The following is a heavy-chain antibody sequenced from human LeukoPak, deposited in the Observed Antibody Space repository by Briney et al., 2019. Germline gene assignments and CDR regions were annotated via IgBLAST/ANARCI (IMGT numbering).Heavy chain of an antibody. J-gene: IGHJ4*02. CDR1: GYTFTSYA. Sequence: ASVKVSCKASGYTFTSYAMHWVRQAPGQRLEWMGWINAGNGNTEYSQKFQGRVTITRDTSASTAYMELSSLRSEDTAVYYCARSRYCTNGVCYFGFDYWGQGTLVTVSS. V-gene: IGHV1-3*01. CDR3: ARSRYCTNGVCYFGFDY. D-gene: IGHD2-8*01. CDR2: INAGNGNT.